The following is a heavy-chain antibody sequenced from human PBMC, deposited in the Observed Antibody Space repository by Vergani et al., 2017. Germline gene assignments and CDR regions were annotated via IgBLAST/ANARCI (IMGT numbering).Heavy chain of an antibody. CDR2: LYASGST. J-gene: IGHJ4*02. CDR1: DFISNGHY. CDR3: ARHLRGYSYGVFDY. D-gene: IGHD5-18*01. Sequence: QVQLQESGPGLVKPSETLSLICDVFDFISNGHYWGGIRQSPEKGLEWIGRLYASGSTYYSPSLKSLVAISIDTSKNHFSLRLSSVTAADTAVYYCARHLRGYSYGVFDYWGQGREVTVSS. V-gene: IGHV4-38-2*01.